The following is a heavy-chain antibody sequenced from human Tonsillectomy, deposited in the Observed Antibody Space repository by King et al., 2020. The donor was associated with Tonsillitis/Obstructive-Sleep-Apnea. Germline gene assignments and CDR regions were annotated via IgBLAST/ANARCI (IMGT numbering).Heavy chain of an antibody. CDR1: GFTFRSHG. V-gene: IGHV3-33*01. J-gene: IGHJ4*02. Sequence: VQLVESGGGVVQPGESLRLSCETSGFTFRSHGFHWVRQAPGKGLEWVAVIRYDGTNKNYPDSVKGRFTISRDNSKNTLYLQMSSLRVDDTAVYYCARLSLGGIMAAQGFDYWGQGTLVTVSS. D-gene: IGHD2-8*01. CDR3: ARLSLGGIMAAQGFDY. CDR2: IRYDGTNK.